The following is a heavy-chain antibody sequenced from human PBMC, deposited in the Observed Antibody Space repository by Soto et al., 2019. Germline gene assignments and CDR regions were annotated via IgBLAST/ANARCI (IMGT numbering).Heavy chain of an antibody. V-gene: IGHV4-59*08. J-gene: IGHJ6*03. CDR2: IYYSGST. CDR1: GGSISSYY. Sequence: TSETLSLTCTVSGGSISSYYSSWIRQPPGKGLEWIGYIYYSGSTNYNPSLKSRVTISVDTSKSQFSLKLSSVTAADTAVYYCARHPRECSGGSCYPYYYYYYMDVWGKGTTVTVSS. D-gene: IGHD2-15*01. CDR3: ARHPRECSGGSCYPYYYYYYMDV.